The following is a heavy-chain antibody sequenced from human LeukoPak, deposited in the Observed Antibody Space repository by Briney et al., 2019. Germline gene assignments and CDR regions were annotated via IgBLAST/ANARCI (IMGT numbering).Heavy chain of an antibody. Sequence: SETLSLTCAVYGGSFSGYYWSWIRQPPGKGLEWIGEINHSGSTNYNPSLKSRVTISVDTSKNQFSLTLSSVTAADTAVYYCARGRVYWGQGTLVTVSS. CDR2: INHSGST. J-gene: IGHJ4*02. CDR3: ARGRVY. V-gene: IGHV4-34*01. CDR1: GGSFSGYY.